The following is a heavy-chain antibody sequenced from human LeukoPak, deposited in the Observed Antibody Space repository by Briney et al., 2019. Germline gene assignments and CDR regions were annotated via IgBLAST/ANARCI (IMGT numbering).Heavy chain of an antibody. D-gene: IGHD6-19*01. Sequence: SETLSLTCTVSGGSISSYYWSWIRQPPGKGLEWIGYVYYSGSTNYNPSLKSRVTISVDTSNNQFSLKLSSVTAADTAVYYCARMLRQWLIGGFGYWGQGTLVAVSS. J-gene: IGHJ4*02. V-gene: IGHV4-59*01. CDR2: VYYSGST. CDR1: GGSISSYY. CDR3: ARMLRQWLIGGFGY.